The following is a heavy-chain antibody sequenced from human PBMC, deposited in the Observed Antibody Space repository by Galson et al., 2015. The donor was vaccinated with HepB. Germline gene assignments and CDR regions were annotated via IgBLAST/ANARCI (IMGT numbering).Heavy chain of an antibody. Sequence: SLRLSCAASGFTFDDYAMHWVRQAPGKGLEWVSGISWNSGSIDYADSVKGRFTISRDNARNSLYLQMNSLRAEDTAVYYCARASDLDYWGQGTLVTVSS. CDR3: ARASDLDY. CDR2: ISWNSGSI. CDR1: GFTFDDYA. D-gene: IGHD2-2*01. J-gene: IGHJ4*02. V-gene: IGHV3-9*01.